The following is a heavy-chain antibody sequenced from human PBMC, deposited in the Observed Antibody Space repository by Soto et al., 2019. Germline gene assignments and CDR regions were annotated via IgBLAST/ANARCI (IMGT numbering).Heavy chain of an antibody. CDR1: GGSFIGYY. CDR2: INHIGST. V-gene: IGHV4-34*01. Sequence: QVQLQQWGAGLLKPSETLSLTCSVYGGSFIGYYWSWIRQPPGKGLEWIGEINHIGSTNYNPSLKSRVTISVDTSKNQFSLKLSSVTAADTAVYYCARGKAARRFDYWGQGTLVTVSS. J-gene: IGHJ4*02. CDR3: ARGKAARRFDY. D-gene: IGHD6-6*01.